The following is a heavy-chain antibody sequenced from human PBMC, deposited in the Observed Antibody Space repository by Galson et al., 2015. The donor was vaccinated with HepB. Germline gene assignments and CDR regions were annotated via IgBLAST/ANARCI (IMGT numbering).Heavy chain of an antibody. CDR1: GFTFSSYA. V-gene: IGHV3-30*04. J-gene: IGHJ4*02. Sequence: SLRLSCAASGFTFSSYAMHWVRQAPGKGLEWVAVISYDGSNKYYADSVKGRFTISRDNSKNTLYLQMNSLRAEDTAVYYCARGYCSGGSCYKFDYWGQGTLVTVSS. D-gene: IGHD2-15*01. CDR2: ISYDGSNK. CDR3: ARGYCSGGSCYKFDY.